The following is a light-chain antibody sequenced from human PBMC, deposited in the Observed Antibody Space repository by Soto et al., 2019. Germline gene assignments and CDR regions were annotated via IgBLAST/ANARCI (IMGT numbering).Light chain of an antibody. CDR1: QSVSRY. J-gene: IGKJ5*01. V-gene: IGKV3-11*01. CDR2: DAS. Sequence: EIVLTQSPATLSLSPGERATLSCRASQSVSRYLAWYQQKPGQAPTLLIYDASYRATGIPARFSGSGSGTDFTLTINSLATEDFAIYYCQQRSNWITFGQGTRLEIK. CDR3: QQRSNWIT.